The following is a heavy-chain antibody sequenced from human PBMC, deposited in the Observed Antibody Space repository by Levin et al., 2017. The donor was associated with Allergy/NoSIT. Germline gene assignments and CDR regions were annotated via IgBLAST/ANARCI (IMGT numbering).Heavy chain of an antibody. J-gene: IGHJ6*02. CDR1: GFTFSSYA. CDR2: ISGSGGRT. V-gene: IGHV3-23*01. Sequence: ASVKVSCAASGFTFSSYAMTWVRQAPGKGLECVSDISGSGGRTYYADSVKGRFTISRDNSKNTLYLQMNSLRAEDTAVYYCAKARRLYQYCSGGSCYGYSLDVWGQGTTVTVSS. D-gene: IGHD2-15*01. CDR3: AKARRLYQYCSGGSCYGYSLDV.